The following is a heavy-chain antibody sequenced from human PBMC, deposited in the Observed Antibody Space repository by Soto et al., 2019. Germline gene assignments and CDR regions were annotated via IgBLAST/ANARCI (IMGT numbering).Heavy chain of an antibody. Sequence: SSETLSLTCAVSGASVSSTYWWSWVRQPPGKGPEWIGEINHRGSANYSPSLKSRVTISVDISKSQFSLRLSSVTAADTAVYYCARLGAYYQSLDPWGPGTLVTVSS. J-gene: IGHJ5*02. V-gene: IGHV4-4*02. D-gene: IGHD2-21*01. CDR1: GASVSSTYW. CDR2: INHRGSA. CDR3: ARLGAYYQSLDP.